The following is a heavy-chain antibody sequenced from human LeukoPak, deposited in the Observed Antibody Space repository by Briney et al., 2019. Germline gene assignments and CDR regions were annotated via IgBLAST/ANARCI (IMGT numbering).Heavy chain of an antibody. CDR1: GFTFDDYT. Sequence: PGGSLRLSCAASGFTFDDYTMHWVRQAPGKGLEWVSLISWDGGSTYYADSVKGRFTISRDNSKNSLYLQMNSLRTEDTALYYCAKGRGGDRSGCFDYWGQGTLVTVSS. J-gene: IGHJ4*02. CDR3: AKGRGGDRSGCFDY. D-gene: IGHD3-22*01. CDR2: ISWDGGST. V-gene: IGHV3-43*01.